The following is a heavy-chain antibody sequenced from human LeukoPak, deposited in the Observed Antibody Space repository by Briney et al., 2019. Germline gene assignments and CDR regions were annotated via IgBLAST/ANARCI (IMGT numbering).Heavy chain of an antibody. V-gene: IGHV1-3*01. CDR1: GYTFTSYA. CDR3: ARDQNQPTVTYYYYYYYGMDV. Sequence: ASVKVSCKASGYTFTSYAMHWVRQAPGQRLEWMGWINAGNGNTKYSQKFQGRVTITRDTSASTAYMELSSLRSEDTAVYYCARDQNQPTVTYYYYYYYGMDVWGQGTTVTVSS. CDR2: INAGNGNT. D-gene: IGHD4-17*01. J-gene: IGHJ6*02.